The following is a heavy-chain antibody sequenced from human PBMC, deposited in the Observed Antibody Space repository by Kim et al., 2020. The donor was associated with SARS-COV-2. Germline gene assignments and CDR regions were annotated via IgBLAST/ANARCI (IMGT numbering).Heavy chain of an antibody. D-gene: IGHD2-21*02. J-gene: IGHJ4*02. V-gene: IGHV3-23*01. Sequence: GRFTISSDNSKNTLYLQMNSLRAEDTAVYYCAKDPFYCGGDCAPFGYFDYWGQGTLVTVSS. CDR3: AKDPFYCGGDCAPFGYFDY.